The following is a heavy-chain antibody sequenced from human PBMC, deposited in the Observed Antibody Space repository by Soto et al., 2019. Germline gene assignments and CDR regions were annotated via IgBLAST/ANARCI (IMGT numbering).Heavy chain of an antibody. Sequence: SETLSLTCTVSGGSISSSSYYWGWIRQPPGKGLEWIGSIYYSGSTYYNPSLKSRVTISVDTSKNQFSLKLSSVTAADTAVYYCARHGSITMIVAPPLEYGMDVWGQGTTVTVSS. CDR3: ARHGSITMIVAPPLEYGMDV. D-gene: IGHD3-22*01. CDR1: GGSISSSSYY. CDR2: IYYSGST. J-gene: IGHJ6*02. V-gene: IGHV4-39*01.